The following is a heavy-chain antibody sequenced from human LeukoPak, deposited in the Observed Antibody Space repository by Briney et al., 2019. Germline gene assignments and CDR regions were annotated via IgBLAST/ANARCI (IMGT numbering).Heavy chain of an antibody. J-gene: IGHJ4*02. CDR3: ARGPLGSGYTYFDY. CDR1: GDSISNYY. D-gene: IGHD5-12*01. V-gene: IGHV4-59*01. CDR2: IYYSENI. Sequence: PSETLSLTCTVSGDSISNYYWSWIRQPPGKGLEWIGYIYYSENINYNPSLKSRVTISGDPSKNQFSLNLSSVTAADTAVYYCARGPLGSGYTYFDYWGQGTLVTVSS.